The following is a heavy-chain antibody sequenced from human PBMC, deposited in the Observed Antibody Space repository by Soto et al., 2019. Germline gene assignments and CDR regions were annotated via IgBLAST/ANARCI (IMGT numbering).Heavy chain of an antibody. V-gene: IGHV4-30-2*01. CDR3: AKECGYPPPTPPEYYYYGMDV. Sequence: SETLSLTFAVSGGSISRGGYSWSWIRQPPGKGLEWIGYIYHSGSTYYNPSLKSRVTISVDRSKNQFSLKLSSVTAADTAVYYCAKECGYPPPTPPEYYYYGMDVWGQGTTVTVSS. J-gene: IGHJ6*02. CDR1: GGSISRGGYS. D-gene: IGHD1-1*01. CDR2: IYHSGST.